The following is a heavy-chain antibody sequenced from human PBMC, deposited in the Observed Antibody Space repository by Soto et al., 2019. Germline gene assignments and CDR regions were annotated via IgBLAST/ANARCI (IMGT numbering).Heavy chain of an antibody. D-gene: IGHD6-13*01. CDR2: IKSKSDGSNK. Sequence: GGSLRLSCAASGFTFSNAWMNWVRQAPGKGLEWVGRIKSKSDGSNKYYADSVKGRFTISRDNSKNTLYLQMNSLRAEDTAVYYCAKTSHSSWPYYFDYWGQGTLVTVSS. CDR3: AKTSHSSWPYYFDY. J-gene: IGHJ4*02. V-gene: IGHV3-30*18. CDR1: GFTFSNAW.